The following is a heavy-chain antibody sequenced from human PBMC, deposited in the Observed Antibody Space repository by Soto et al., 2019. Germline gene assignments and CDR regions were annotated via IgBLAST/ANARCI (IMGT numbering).Heavy chain of an antibody. CDR1: GFTFSDYY. J-gene: IGHJ3*02. D-gene: IGHD2-15*01. V-gene: IGHV3-11*01. CDR3: ARDQQGDYCSGCSCFPGDAFDI. CDR2: ISSSGSTI. Sequence: QVQLVESGGGLVKPGGSLRLSCAASGFTFSDYYMSWIRQAPGKGLEWVSYISSSGSTIYYADSVKGRFTISRDNAKNSLYLQMNSLRAEDTAVYYCARDQQGDYCSGCSCFPGDAFDIWGQGTMVTVSS.